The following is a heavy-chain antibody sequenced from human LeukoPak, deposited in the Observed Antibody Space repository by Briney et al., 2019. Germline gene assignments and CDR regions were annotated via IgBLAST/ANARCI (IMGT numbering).Heavy chain of an antibody. CDR3: ASLLGLGYYYGSGSYPYYYGMDV. D-gene: IGHD3-10*01. V-gene: IGHV3-21*01. CDR2: ISSSSSYI. J-gene: IGHJ6*02. CDR1: GFTFSSYS. Sequence: GGSLRLSCAASGFTFSSYSMNWVRQAPGKGLEWVSSISSSSSYIYYADSVKGRFTISRDNAKNSLYLQMNSLRAEDTAVYYCASLLGLGYYYGSGSYPYYYGMDVWGQGTTVTASS.